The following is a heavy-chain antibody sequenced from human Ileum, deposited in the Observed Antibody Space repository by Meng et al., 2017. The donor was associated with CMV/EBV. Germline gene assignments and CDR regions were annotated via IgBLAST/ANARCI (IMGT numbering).Heavy chain of an antibody. Sequence: GESLKISCAASGFTFSSYAMSWVRQAPGKGLEWVSAISGSGGSTYYADSVKGRFTISRDNSKNTLYLQMNSLRAEDTAVYYCARAVGGFDYWGQRTLVTVSS. J-gene: IGHJ4*02. CDR3: ARAVGGFDY. CDR2: ISGSGGST. CDR1: GFTFSSYA. D-gene: IGHD3-16*01. V-gene: IGHV3-23*01.